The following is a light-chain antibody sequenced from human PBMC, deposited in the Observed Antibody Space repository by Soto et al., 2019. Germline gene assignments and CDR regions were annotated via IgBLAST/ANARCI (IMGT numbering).Light chain of an antibody. CDR3: QQYNNWPPWT. V-gene: IGKV3-15*01. J-gene: IGKJ1*01. CDR1: QTITIN. CDR2: GAS. Sequence: EIVMTQSPATLSVSPGESATLSCRASQTITINLAWYQQKRGQAPRLLIYGASTRATGIPARFSGSGSGTEFTLTISSLQSEDFAVYYCQQYNNWPPWTFGQGTKVEIK.